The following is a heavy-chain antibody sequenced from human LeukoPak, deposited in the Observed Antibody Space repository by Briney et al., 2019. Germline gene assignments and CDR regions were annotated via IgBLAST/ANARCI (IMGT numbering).Heavy chain of an antibody. Sequence: GGSLRLSCAASGFTFSSYWMHWVRQVPGKGLVWVSRINSDGSSTNYADSVKGRFTISRDNAKNTLYVQMNSLGAEDTAVYYCSTGSGHAFDIWGRGTMVTVSS. V-gene: IGHV3-74*01. CDR2: INSDGSST. J-gene: IGHJ3*02. CDR3: STGSGHAFDI. CDR1: GFTFSSYW. D-gene: IGHD3-10*01.